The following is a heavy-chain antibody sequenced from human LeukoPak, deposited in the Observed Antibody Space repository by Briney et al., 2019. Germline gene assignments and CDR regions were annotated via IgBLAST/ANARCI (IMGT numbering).Heavy chain of an antibody. CDR2: IRQDGSRK. J-gene: IGHJ4*02. Sequence: GGSLRLSCAASEFTFSSYWMTWVRQAPGKGLEWVANIRQDGSRKNYVDSVKGRFTISRDNAKNSLYLQMNSLRAEDTAVYYCATPLDYYDSSGYHQGGDWGQGTLVTVSS. V-gene: IGHV3-7*03. CDR1: EFTFSSYW. CDR3: ATPLDYYDSSGYHQGGD. D-gene: IGHD3-22*01.